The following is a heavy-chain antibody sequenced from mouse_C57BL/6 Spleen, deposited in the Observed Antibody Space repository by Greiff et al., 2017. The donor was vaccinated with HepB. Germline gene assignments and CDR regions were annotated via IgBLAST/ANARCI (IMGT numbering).Heavy chain of an antibody. CDR1: GFTFSSYG. D-gene: IGHD2-4*01. CDR2: ISSGGSYT. V-gene: IGHV5-6*02. J-gene: IGHJ3*01. Sequence: DVMLVESGGDLVKPGGSLKLSCAASGFTFSSYGMSWVRQTPDKRLEWVATISSGGSYTYYPDSVKGRFTISRDNAKNTLYLQMSSLKSEDTAMYYCASTMITTTVFAYWGQGTLVTVSA. CDR3: ASTMITTTVFAY.